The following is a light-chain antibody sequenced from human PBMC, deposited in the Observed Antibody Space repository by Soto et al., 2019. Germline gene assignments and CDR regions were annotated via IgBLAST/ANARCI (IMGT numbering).Light chain of an antibody. CDR3: QQTYNLPYT. CDR1: QNIRNY. CDR2: AAS. Sequence: DIQLTQSPSSLSASVGDRVTITCRSSQNIRNYLNWYQQKPGKAPKLLIYAASTLQTGVPSRFSGSGSGTESTLTISSLQPEDFATYYCQQTYNLPYTFGQGTKLEIK. V-gene: IGKV1-39*01. J-gene: IGKJ2*01.